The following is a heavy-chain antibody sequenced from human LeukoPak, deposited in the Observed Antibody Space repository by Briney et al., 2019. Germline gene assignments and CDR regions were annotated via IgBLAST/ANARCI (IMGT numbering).Heavy chain of an antibody. V-gene: IGHV1-69*11. CDR2: IIPILDTT. D-gene: IGHD3-10*01. J-gene: IGHJ4*02. CDR3: AGESFSRRAGITMVRGVITY. CDR1: GGTFSSYA. Sequence: SVKVSCKASGGTFSSYAINWVRQAPGQGLEWMGRIIPILDTTNYAQKFQGRVTIITDESTSTAYMELITLRSGDTAVYYCAGESFSRRAGITMVRGVITYWGQGTLVTVSS.